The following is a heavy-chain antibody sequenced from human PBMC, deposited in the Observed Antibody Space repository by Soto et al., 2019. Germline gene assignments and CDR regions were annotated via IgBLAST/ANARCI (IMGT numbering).Heavy chain of an antibody. Sequence: SETLSLTCAVSGSSITITYYWGWVRQPPGKGLEWIGSIHHSGSVFESGSTHYNPSFKSRVTISADTSKNQFSLKLTSVTAADTAVYFCARNSSSSYFDYWGQGTLVTVSS. CDR2: IHHSGSVFESGST. D-gene: IGHD6-13*01. CDR3: ARNSSSSYFDY. J-gene: IGHJ4*02. CDR1: GSSITITYY. V-gene: IGHV4-38-2*01.